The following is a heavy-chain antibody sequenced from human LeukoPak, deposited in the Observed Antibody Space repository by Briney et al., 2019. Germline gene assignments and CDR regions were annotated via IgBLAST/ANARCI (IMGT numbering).Heavy chain of an antibody. J-gene: IGHJ4*02. D-gene: IGHD2-15*01. CDR1: GYTFTSYD. V-gene: IGHV1-8*01. CDR2: MNPNSGNT. CDR3: ASGQLLQRELLN. Sequence: ASVKVSCKASGYTFTSYDINWVRQATGQGLEWMGWMNPNSGNTGYAQKFQGRVTMTRNTSISTAYMELSSLRSEDTAVYYCASGQLLQRELLNWGQGTLVTVSS.